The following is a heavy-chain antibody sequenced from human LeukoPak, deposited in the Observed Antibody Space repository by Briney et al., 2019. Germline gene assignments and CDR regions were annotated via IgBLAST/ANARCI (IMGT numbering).Heavy chain of an antibody. CDR1: GGSISSGGYY. J-gene: IGHJ6*02. V-gene: IGHV4-31*03. CDR3: ARGRFGVVGDYYYYGMDV. CDR2: IYYSGST. Sequence: SETLSLTCTVSGGSISSGGYYWSWIRQHPGKGLEWIGYIYYSGSTYYNPSLKSRVTISVDTSKNQFSLKLSSVTAADTAVYYCARGRFGVVGDYYYYGMDVWGQGTTVTVSS. D-gene: IGHD3-3*01.